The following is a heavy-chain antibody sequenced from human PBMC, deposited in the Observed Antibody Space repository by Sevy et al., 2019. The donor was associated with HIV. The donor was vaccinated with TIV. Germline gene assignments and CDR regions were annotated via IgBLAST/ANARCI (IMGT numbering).Heavy chain of an antibody. D-gene: IGHD5-12*01. Sequence: GGSLRLSCAVSGFSFDSYGMTWVRQAPGKGLEWVSIIYSGGSIYYADSVKGRFTISRDNSKNTLYLQMNSLRAEDTAMYYCARGSGGYDEGYFDYWGQGTLVTVSS. CDR3: ARGSGGYDEGYFDY. J-gene: IGHJ4*02. CDR1: GFSFDSYG. V-gene: IGHV3-53*01. CDR2: IYSGGSI.